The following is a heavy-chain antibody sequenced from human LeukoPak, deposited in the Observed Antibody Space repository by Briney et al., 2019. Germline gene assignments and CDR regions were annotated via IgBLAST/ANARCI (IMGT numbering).Heavy chain of an antibody. J-gene: IGHJ5*02. D-gene: IGHD6-19*01. V-gene: IGHV4-34*01. CDR2: INHSGST. Sequence: TSETLSLTCAVYGGSFSGYYWSWIRQPPGKGLEWIGEINHSGSTNYNPSLKSRVTISVDTSKNQFSLKLSSVTAADTVVYYCARAIYSSGFSWGQGTLVTVSS. CDR1: GGSFSGYY. CDR3: ARAIYSSGFS.